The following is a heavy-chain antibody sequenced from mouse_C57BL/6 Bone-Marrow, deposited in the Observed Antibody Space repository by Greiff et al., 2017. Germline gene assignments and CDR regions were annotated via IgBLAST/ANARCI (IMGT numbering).Heavy chain of an antibody. CDR1: GFNIKDYY. D-gene: IGHD2-14*01. CDR3: ARDDRD. Sequence: EVHLVESGAELVKPGASVKLSCTASGFNIKDYYMHWVKQRTEQGREWIGTIYPEDGETTYAPQFQGHAPITADTSSNTAYLQLSSLTSEETAFYYCARDDRDWGQGTLVTVSA. J-gene: IGHJ3*01. V-gene: IGHV14-2*01. CDR2: IYPEDGET.